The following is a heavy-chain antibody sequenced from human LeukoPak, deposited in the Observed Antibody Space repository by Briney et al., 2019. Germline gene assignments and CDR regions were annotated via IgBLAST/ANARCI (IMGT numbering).Heavy chain of an antibody. D-gene: IGHD3-10*01. CDR1: GFTVSSNY. J-gene: IGHJ3*02. Sequence: GALRLSCAASGFTVSSNYMSWVRQAPGKGLEWVSVIYSSGTTYYADSVKGRFTISRDNSKNTLYLQMNSLRAEDTAVYYCARGPLSGAFDIWGQGTMVTVSS. CDR3: ARGPLSGAFDI. V-gene: IGHV3-66*01. CDR2: IYSSGTT.